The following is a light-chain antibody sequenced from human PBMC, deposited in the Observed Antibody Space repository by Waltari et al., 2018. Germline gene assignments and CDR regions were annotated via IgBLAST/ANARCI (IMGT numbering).Light chain of an antibody. Sequence: SYELTQPPSVSVSPGQTARTTCSGDALPKHYAYWYQQKPGQAPVLVIYKDRERPSGIPERFSGSSSGTTVTLTISGVQAEDEADYYCQSADSSGTYPRVVFGGGTKLTVL. CDR2: KDR. CDR1: ALPKHY. CDR3: QSADSSGTYPRVV. V-gene: IGLV3-25*03. J-gene: IGLJ2*01.